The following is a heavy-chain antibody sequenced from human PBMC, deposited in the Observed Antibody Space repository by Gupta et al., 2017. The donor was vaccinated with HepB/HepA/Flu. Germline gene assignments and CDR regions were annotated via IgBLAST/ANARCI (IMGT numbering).Heavy chain of an antibody. D-gene: IGHD3-3*01. J-gene: IGHJ4*02. CDR2: IGGSGGAT. Sequence: EVQLLESGGGLVPPGGSLRLSCAASGFPFSSYAMSWLRQAPGKGVGWVSAIGGSGGATYSADSVKGRFTISRDNSKNTLYLQMNSPRAEDTAVYYCAKVSGPRGFSPLVGVVSPWGQGTLVTVSS. CDR3: AKVSGPRGFSPLVGVVSP. CDR1: GFPFSSYA. V-gene: IGHV3-23*01.